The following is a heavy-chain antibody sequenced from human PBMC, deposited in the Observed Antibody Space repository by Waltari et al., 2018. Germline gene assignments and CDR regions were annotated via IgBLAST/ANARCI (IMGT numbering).Heavy chain of an antibody. V-gene: IGHV1-69*01. CDR3: AREVFPQDGFDY. Sequence: QVQLVQSGAEVKKPGSSLRFSGKASGGTFSSYAIGWVRQAPGQGLEWMGGILPIFGTANYAQKFQGRVTITADESTSTAYMELSSLRSEDTAVYYCAREVFPQDGFDYWGQGTLVTVSS. CDR2: ILPIFGTA. J-gene: IGHJ4*02. CDR1: GGTFSSYA. D-gene: IGHD2-15*01.